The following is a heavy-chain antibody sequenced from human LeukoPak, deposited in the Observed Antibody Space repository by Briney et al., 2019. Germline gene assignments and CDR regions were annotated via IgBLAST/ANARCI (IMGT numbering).Heavy chain of an antibody. CDR3: ARDRVVVAALYYYYYMDV. Sequence: GGSLRLSYAASGFTFSSYSMNWVRQAPGKGLKWVSSISSSSSYIYYADSVKGRFTISRDNAKNSLYLQMNSLRAEDTAVYYCARDRVVVAALYYYYYMDVWGKGTTVTVSS. CDR2: ISSSSSYI. J-gene: IGHJ6*03. D-gene: IGHD2-15*01. CDR1: GFTFSSYS. V-gene: IGHV3-21*01.